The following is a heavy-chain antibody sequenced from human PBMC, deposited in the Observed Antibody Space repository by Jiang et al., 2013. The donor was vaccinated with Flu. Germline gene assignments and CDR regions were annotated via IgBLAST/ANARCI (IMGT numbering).Heavy chain of an antibody. Sequence: GAEVKKPGASVKVSCKASGYTFTGYYMHWVRQAPGQGLEWMGWINPNSGGTNYAQKFQGWVTMTRDTSISTAYMELSRLRSDDTAVYYCARDKREVAAAGRIRYYYYGMDVWGKGTTVTVSS. CDR1: GYTFTGYY. CDR3: ARDKREVAAAGRIRYYYYGMDV. CDR2: INPNSGGT. J-gene: IGHJ6*04. V-gene: IGHV1-2*04. D-gene: IGHD6-13*01.